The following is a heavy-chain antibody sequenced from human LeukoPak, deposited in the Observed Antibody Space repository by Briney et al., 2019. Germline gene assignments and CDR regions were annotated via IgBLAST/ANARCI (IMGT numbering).Heavy chain of an antibody. CDR3: ARGQLRLRHRGFDP. D-gene: IGHD4-17*01. V-gene: IGHV1-8*03. CDR2: MNTNSGYT. J-gene: IGHJ5*02. CDR1: GYTFTYYD. Sequence: ASVKVSCKASGYTFTYYDINWVRQAPGQGLEWMGWMNTNSGYTGYAQKFQGRVTITRNTSISTAYMELSSLRSDDTAVYYCARGQLRLRHRGFDPWGQGTLVTVSS.